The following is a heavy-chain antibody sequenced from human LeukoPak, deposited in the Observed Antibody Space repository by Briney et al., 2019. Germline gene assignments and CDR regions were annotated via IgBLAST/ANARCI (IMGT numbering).Heavy chain of an antibody. V-gene: IGHV3-9*02. CDR1: GFTSDDYA. Sequence: PGGSLRLSCAASGFTSDDYAMHWVRQAPGKGLEWVSGISWNSGSIGYADSVKGRFTISRDNAKNSLYLQMNSLRAEDTALYYCAKDIPTFYGDYSTYWFDPWGQGTLVTVSS. D-gene: IGHD4-17*01. CDR2: ISWNSGSI. J-gene: IGHJ5*02. CDR3: AKDIPTFYGDYSTYWFDP.